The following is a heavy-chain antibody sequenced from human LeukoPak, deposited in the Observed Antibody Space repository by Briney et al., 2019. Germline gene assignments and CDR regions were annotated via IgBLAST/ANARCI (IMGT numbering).Heavy chain of an antibody. V-gene: IGHV3-9*01. Sequence: PGGSLRLSCAASGFTFDDYAMHWVRQAPGKGLEWVSGISWNSGSIGYADSVKGRFTISRDNAKNSLYLQMNSLRAEDTALYYCAKDRHAMVRGVSSDYWGQGTLVTVSS. CDR1: GFTFDDYA. CDR2: ISWNSGSI. J-gene: IGHJ4*02. D-gene: IGHD3-10*01. CDR3: AKDRHAMVRGVSSDY.